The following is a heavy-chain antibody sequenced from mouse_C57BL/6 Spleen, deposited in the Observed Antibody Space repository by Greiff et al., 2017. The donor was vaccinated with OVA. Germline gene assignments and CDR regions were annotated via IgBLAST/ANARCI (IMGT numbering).Heavy chain of an antibody. V-gene: IGHV1-54*01. Sequence: QAQLQQSGAELVRPGTSVKVSCKASGYAFTNYLIEWVKQRPGQGLEWIGVINPGSGGTNYNEKFKGKATLTADKSSSTAYMQLSSLTSEDSAVYFCAREVYFDYWGQGTTLTVSS. CDR1: GYAFTNYL. CDR3: AREVYFDY. CDR2: INPGSGGT. J-gene: IGHJ2*01.